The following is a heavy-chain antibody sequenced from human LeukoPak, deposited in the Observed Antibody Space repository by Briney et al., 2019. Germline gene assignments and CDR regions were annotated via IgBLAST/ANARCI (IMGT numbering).Heavy chain of an antibody. V-gene: IGHV4-59*08. J-gene: IGHJ5*02. CDR1: GGSINGYY. Sequence: SETLSLTCTVSGGSINGYYWSWIRQPPGKGLEWIGYIYYSGSTNYNPSLKSRVTIPVDTSKNQFSLKLSSVTAADTAVYYCAKRRVIRTGLWFDPWGQGTLVTVSS. CDR3: AKRRVIRTGLWFDP. CDR2: IYYSGST. D-gene: IGHD3/OR15-3a*01.